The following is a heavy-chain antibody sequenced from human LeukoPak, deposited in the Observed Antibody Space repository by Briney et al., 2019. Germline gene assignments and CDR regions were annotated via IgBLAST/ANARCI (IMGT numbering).Heavy chain of an antibody. Sequence: PSGTLSLTCTVSGYSMSSGYYWGWIRQPPERGLEWIGSMYHTGSTYYNPSLKSRVTISVDTSKNQFSLKLSSVTAADTAVYYCARDERAYYDFWSGYLPGGAFDIWGQGTMVTVSS. CDR3: ARDERAYYDFWSGYLPGGAFDI. J-gene: IGHJ3*02. V-gene: IGHV4-38-2*02. D-gene: IGHD3-3*01. CDR1: GYSMSSGYY. CDR2: MYHTGST.